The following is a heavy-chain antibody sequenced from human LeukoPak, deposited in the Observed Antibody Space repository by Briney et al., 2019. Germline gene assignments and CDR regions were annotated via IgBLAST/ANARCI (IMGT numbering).Heavy chain of an antibody. CDR1: GFTFSDYY. CDR3: ARGGQDIVATIVNYYYYYMDV. J-gene: IGHJ6*03. D-gene: IGHD5-12*01. Sequence: GGSLRLSCAASGFTFSDYYMSWIRQAPGKGLEWVSYISSSGSTIYYADSVKGRFTISRDNAKNSLYLQMNSLRAEDTAVYYCARGGQDIVATIVNYYYYYMDVWGKGTTVTISS. V-gene: IGHV3-11*01. CDR2: ISSSGSTI.